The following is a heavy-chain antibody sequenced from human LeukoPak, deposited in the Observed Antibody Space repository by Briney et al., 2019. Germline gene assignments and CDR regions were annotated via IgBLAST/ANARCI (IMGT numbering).Heavy chain of an antibody. D-gene: IGHD3-22*01. CDR3: AREHYDSSGYFYFDY. CDR2: ICDSGST. CDR1: GGPIRRYY. Sequence: SETLSLSCPGTGGPIRRYYLSWIRQPAGTGLDCIGLICDSGSTNYAASVKGRFTMSVDTSKNQFSLKMSSVSAADTAVYYCAREHYDSSGYFYFDYWGQGTLVTVSS. J-gene: IGHJ4*02. V-gene: IGHV4-4*07.